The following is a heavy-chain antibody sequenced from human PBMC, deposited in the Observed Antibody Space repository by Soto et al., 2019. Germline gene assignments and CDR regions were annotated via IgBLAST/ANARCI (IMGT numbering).Heavy chain of an antibody. Sequence: EVQLVESGGGLVQPGRSLRLSCAASGFTFDDYAMHWVRQAPGKGLEWVSGISWNSGSIGYADSVKGRFTISRDNAKNSLYLQMNSLRAEDTALYYCAKGGAYDDFWSGYYRVWGQGTLVTVSS. V-gene: IGHV3-9*01. J-gene: IGHJ4*02. CDR1: GFTFDDYA. D-gene: IGHD3-3*01. CDR3: AKGGAYDDFWSGYYRV. CDR2: ISWNSGSI.